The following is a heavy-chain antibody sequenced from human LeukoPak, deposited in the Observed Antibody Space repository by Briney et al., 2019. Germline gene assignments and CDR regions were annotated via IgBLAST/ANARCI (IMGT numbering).Heavy chain of an antibody. CDR3: AKDPGRYYYDSSAFDY. CDR2: ISGSGGST. Sequence: GGSLRLSCAAPGFTFSSYAMSWVRQAPGKGLEWVSAISGSGGSTYYADSVKGRFTISRDNSKNTLYLQMNSLRAEDTAVYYCAKDPGRYYYDSSAFDYWGQGTPVTVS. D-gene: IGHD3-22*01. J-gene: IGHJ4*02. V-gene: IGHV3-23*01. CDR1: GFTFSSYA.